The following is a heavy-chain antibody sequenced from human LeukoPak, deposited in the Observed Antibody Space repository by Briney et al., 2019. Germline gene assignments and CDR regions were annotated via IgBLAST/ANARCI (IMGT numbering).Heavy chain of an antibody. CDR2: ISYDGSNK. CDR3: AKGCGIAARRGRNYYYMDV. J-gene: IGHJ6*03. V-gene: IGHV3-30*18. CDR1: GFTFSSYG. D-gene: IGHD6-6*01. Sequence: GGSLRLSCAASGFTFSSYGMHWVRQAPGKGLEWVAVISYDGSNKYYADSVKGRFTISRDNSKNTLYLQMNSLRAEDTAVYYCAKGCGIAARRGRNYYYMDVWGKGTTVTVSS.